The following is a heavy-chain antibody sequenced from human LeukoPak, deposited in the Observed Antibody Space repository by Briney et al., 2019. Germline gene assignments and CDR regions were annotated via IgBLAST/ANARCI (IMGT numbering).Heavy chain of an antibody. Sequence: GGSLRLSCAASGFTFSSYAMSWVRQAPGKGLEWVSAISGSGGSTYYADSVKGRFTISRDNAKNSLYLQMNSLRAEDTAVYYCARLNYYGSGSYYWYFDYWGQGTLVTVSS. J-gene: IGHJ4*02. D-gene: IGHD3-10*01. V-gene: IGHV3-23*01. CDR1: GFTFSSYA. CDR2: ISGSGGST. CDR3: ARLNYYGSGSYYWYFDY.